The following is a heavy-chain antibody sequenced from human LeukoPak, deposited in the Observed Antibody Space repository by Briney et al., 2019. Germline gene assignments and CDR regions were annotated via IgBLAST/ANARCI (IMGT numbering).Heavy chain of an antibody. CDR2: IYHSGST. CDR3: ARGGYSSGWYLGGYFDY. V-gene: IGHV4-30-2*01. J-gene: IGHJ4*02. Sequence: SETLSLTCAVSGGSISSGGYSWSWIRQPPGKGLEWIGYIYHSGSTYYNPSLKSRVTISVDTSKDQFSLKLSSVTAADTAVYYCARGGYSSGWYLGGYFDYWGQGTLVTVSS. D-gene: IGHD6-19*01. CDR1: GGSISSGGYS.